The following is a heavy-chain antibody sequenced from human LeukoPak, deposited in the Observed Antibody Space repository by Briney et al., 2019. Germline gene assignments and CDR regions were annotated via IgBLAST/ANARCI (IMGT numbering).Heavy chain of an antibody. CDR2: IIPISGTA. Sequence: ASVKVSCKASGGTFSSYAISWVRQAPGQGLEWMGGIIPISGTANYAQKFQGRVTITTDESTSTAYMELSSLGSEDTAVYYCARGRGWNDVVDYWGQGTLVTVSS. V-gene: IGHV1-69*05. D-gene: IGHD1-1*01. CDR3: ARGRGWNDVVDY. CDR1: GGTFSSYA. J-gene: IGHJ4*02.